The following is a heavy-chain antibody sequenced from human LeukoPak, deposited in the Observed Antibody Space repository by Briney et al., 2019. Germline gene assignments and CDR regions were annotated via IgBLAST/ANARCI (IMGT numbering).Heavy chain of an antibody. Sequence: GGCLRLSCTASGFTFSSYAMSWVRQAPGKGLEWVSAISGSGGSTYYADSVKGRFTISRDNSKNTLFLQMNSLRAEDTAVYYCAKEVVATIPPLWGQGTLVTVSS. CDR3: AKEVVATIPPL. V-gene: IGHV3-23*01. D-gene: IGHD5-12*01. J-gene: IGHJ4*02. CDR1: GFTFSSYA. CDR2: ISGSGGST.